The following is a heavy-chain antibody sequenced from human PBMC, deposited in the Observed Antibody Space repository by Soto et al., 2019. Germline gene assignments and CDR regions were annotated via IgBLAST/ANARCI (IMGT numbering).Heavy chain of an antibody. Sequence: GASVKVSCKASGYTFTGYYMHWVRQAPGQGLEWMGWINPNSGGTNYAQKFQGWVTMTRDTSISTAYMELSRLRSDDTAVYYCARGAPRRVVVVPAAMPGYYYYYMDVWGKGTTVTVS. CDR1: GYTFTGYY. J-gene: IGHJ6*03. CDR3: ARGAPRRVVVVPAAMPGYYYYYMDV. CDR2: INPNSGGT. V-gene: IGHV1-2*04. D-gene: IGHD2-2*01.